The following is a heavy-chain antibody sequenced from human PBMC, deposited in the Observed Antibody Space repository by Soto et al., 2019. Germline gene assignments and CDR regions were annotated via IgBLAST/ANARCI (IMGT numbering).Heavy chain of an antibody. CDR2: INAGNGNT. V-gene: IGHV1-3*01. CDR3: ARTFCSGYSQTEYNWFDP. CDR1: GYTFTSYA. Sequence: ASVKVSCKASGYTFTSYAMHWVRQAPGQRLEWMGWINAGNGNTKYSQKFQGRVTITRDTSASTAYMELSSLRSEDTAVYCCARTFCSGYSQTEYNWFDPWGQGTLVTVSS. J-gene: IGHJ5*02. D-gene: IGHD3-3*01.